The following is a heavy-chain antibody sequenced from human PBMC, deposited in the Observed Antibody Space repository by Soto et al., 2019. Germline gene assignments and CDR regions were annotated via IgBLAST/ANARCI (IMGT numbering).Heavy chain of an antibody. J-gene: IGHJ6*02. CDR1: GFTFRNYD. Sequence: EVQLVESGGGLVQPGGSLRLSCEASGFTFRNYDMHWVRQGTGKGLEWVSGISAAGDPDYADSVEGRFTISTGNAQNSFFLQMNSLSFCDSAVYYCPRTYRDFYGLDVWGQGTTVIVSS. CDR3: PRTYRDFYGLDV. CDR2: ISAAGDP. V-gene: IGHV3-13*05. D-gene: IGHD4-4*01.